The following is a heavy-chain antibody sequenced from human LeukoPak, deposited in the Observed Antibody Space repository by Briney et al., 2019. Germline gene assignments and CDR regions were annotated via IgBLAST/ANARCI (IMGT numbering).Heavy chain of an antibody. V-gene: IGHV3-7*01. J-gene: IGHJ4*02. CDR1: GFTFSDYW. CDR2: MKTDGSDK. D-gene: IGHD3-10*01. Sequence: GGSLRLSCAASGFTFSDYWTTWVRQAPGKGLEWVANMKTDGSDKSYVDSVKGRFTISRDNAKNSLYLQMNSLRAEDTAVYYCAREANLLWFGEGGFDYWGQGTLVTVSS. CDR3: AREANLLWFGEGGFDY.